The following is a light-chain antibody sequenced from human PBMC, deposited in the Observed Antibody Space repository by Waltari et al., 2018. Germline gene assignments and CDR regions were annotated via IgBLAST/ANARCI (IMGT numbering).Light chain of an antibody. CDR2: YDN. Sequence: QSVLTQQPSVSGAPRKRVTSPCSGSSYNIENKAVNCYQHLPGRSPKLLIRYDNLLPSGVSARFSASKSGTSASLAISGLQSDDEADYYCATWDDSLNAYVFGSGTKVTVV. CDR3: ATWDDSLNAYV. J-gene: IGLJ1*01. CDR1: SYNIENKA. V-gene: IGLV1-36*01.